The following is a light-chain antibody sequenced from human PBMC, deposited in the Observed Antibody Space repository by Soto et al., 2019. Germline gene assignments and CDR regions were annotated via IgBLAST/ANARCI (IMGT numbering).Light chain of an antibody. V-gene: IGKV3-20*01. J-gene: IGKJ3*01. CDR1: QSVSNSF. CDR3: QQYGSSPFT. Sequence: EIVLTQFPGTLSLSPGERVTLSCRASQSVSNSFLAWYQQKPGQAPRLLIYNAASRAGGIPDRFRGSGSGTDFTLTISRLEPEDFAVYYCQQYGSSPFTFGPGTKVEIK. CDR2: NAA.